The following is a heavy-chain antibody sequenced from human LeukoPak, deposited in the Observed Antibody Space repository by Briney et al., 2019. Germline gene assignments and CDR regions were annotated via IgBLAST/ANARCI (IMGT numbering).Heavy chain of an antibody. CDR2: MNPNSGYT. J-gene: IGHJ4*02. CDR1: GYTFTTYD. V-gene: IGHV1-8*03. CDR3: ARVAGSIDY. Sequence: GASVKVSCKASGYTFTTYDINWVRQATGQGLEWMGWMNPNSGYTGFAQKFQGRVTFTRATSISTAYMELSSLRSEDTAVYYCARVAGSIDYWGRGTLVSVSS. D-gene: IGHD6-19*01.